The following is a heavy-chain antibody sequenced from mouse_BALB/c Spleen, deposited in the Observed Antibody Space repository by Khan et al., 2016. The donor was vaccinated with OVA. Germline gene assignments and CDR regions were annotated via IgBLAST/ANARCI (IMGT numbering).Heavy chain of an antibody. J-gene: IGHJ2*01. Sequence: EVELVESGGGLVQPGGSRKLSCAASGFTFSSYGMHWVRQAPDKGLEWVASISGDSNTIYYADTVKGRFTISRDNPKNTLFLQMTSLMSEDTARYYCATSYFYGYYFDYWGPGTTLTVSA. CDR3: ATSYFYGYYFDY. D-gene: IGHD1-1*01. CDR1: GFTFSSYG. CDR2: ISGDSNTI. V-gene: IGHV5-17*02.